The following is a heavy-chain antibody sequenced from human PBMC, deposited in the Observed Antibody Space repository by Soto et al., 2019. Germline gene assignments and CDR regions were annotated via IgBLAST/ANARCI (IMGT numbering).Heavy chain of an antibody. V-gene: IGHV4-39*01. Sequence: QLQLQESGPGLVKPSETLSLTFTVSGDSITSSSSCWGWIRQPPGKGLEWIGTIYHTGTTYNNPAIKTLVTISVDTSKNQFSLRLRSVTAADTAVYYCARTYRDDGDYWGQVTLVTVSS. CDR3: ARTYRDDGDY. CDR2: IYHTGTT. CDR1: GDSITSSSSC. D-gene: IGHD4-17*01. J-gene: IGHJ4*02.